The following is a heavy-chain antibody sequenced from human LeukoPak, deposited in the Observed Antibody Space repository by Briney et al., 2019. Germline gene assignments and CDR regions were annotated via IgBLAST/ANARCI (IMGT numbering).Heavy chain of an antibody. Sequence: GGSLGLSCAASGFTFSSYGMHWVRQAPGKGLEWVAFIWYDGSNKYYADSVKGRFTISRDNSKNTLYLQMNSLRAEDTAVYYCAKGGIAYYYDSSGSDYFDYWGQGTLVTVSS. CDR3: AKGGIAYYYDSSGSDYFDY. V-gene: IGHV3-30*02. CDR1: GFTFSSYG. CDR2: IWYDGSNK. D-gene: IGHD3-22*01. J-gene: IGHJ4*02.